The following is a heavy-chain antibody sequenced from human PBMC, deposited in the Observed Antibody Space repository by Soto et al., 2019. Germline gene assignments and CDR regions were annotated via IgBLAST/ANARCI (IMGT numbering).Heavy chain of an antibody. CDR1: GGSISSYY. V-gene: IGHV4-59*01. J-gene: IGHJ4*02. D-gene: IGHD3-22*01. CDR3: ARTRYYYDSSGYPHQYYFDY. Sequence: PSETLSLTCTVSGGSISSYYWSWIRQPPGKGLEWIGYIYYSGSTNYNPSLKSRVTISVDTSKNQFSLKLSSVTAADTAVYYCARTRYYYDSSGYPHQYYFDYWGQGTLVTVS. CDR2: IYYSGST.